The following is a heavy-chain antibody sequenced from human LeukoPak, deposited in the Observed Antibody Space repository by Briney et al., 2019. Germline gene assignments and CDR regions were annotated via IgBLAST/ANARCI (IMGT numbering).Heavy chain of an antibody. CDR2: INPSGGST. J-gene: IGHJ4*02. D-gene: IGHD2-15*01. CDR3: ARDLRTIAVSSGTIGY. V-gene: IGHV1-46*01. CDR1: GYTFTSYY. Sequence: ASVKVSCKASGYTFTSYYMHWVRQAPGQGLEWMGIINPSGGSTSYAQKFQGRVTMTRDTSTSIVYMELSSLRSEDTAVYYCARDLRTIAVSSGTIGYWGQGTLVTVSS.